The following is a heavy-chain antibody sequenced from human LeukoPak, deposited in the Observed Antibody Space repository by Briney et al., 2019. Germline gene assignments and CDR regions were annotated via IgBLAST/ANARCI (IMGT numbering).Heavy chain of an antibody. CDR1: GFTFSSYA. J-gene: IGHJ4*02. CDR2: IRYDGSNK. CDR3: ASHLAARGDYFDY. V-gene: IGHV3-30*02. Sequence: PGGSLRLSCAASGFTFSSYAMSWVRQAPGKGLEWVAFIRYDGSNKYYADSVKGRFTISRDNSKNTLYLQMNSLRAEDTAVYYCASHLAARGDYFDYWGQGTLVTVSS. D-gene: IGHD6-6*01.